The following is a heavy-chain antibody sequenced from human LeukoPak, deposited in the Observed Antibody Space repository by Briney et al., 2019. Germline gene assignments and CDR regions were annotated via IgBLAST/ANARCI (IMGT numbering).Heavy chain of an antibody. Sequence: GGSLRLSCAASGFTFSNAWMSWVRQAPGKGLEWVSAISGSGGSTYYADSVKGRFTISRDNSKNTLYLQMNSLRAEDTAVYYCAKAGTLSYDILTGYFDYYYYMGVWGKGTTVTVSS. D-gene: IGHD3-9*01. V-gene: IGHV3-23*01. CDR3: AKAGTLSYDILTGYFDYYYYMGV. J-gene: IGHJ6*03. CDR1: GFTFSNAW. CDR2: ISGSGGST.